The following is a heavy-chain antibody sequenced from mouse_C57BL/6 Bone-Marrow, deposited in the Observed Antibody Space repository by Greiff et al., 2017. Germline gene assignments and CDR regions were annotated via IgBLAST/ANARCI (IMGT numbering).Heavy chain of an antibody. V-gene: IGHV3-6*01. D-gene: IGHD1-1*01. CDR3: AREGDGSSLWFAY. J-gene: IGHJ3*01. Sequence: EVQLVESGPGLVKPSQSLSLTCSVTGYSITSGYYWNWIRQFPGNKLEWMGYISYDGSNNYNPSLKNRISITRDTSKNQFFLKLNSVTTEDTATYYCAREGDGSSLWFAYWGQGTLVTVSA. CDR2: ISYDGSN. CDR1: GYSITSGYY.